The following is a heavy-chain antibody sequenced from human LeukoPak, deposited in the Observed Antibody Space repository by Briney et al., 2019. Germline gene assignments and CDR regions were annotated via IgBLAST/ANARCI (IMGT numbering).Heavy chain of an antibody. V-gene: IGHV3-66*01. CDR2: IYSGGST. CDR3: ARSYSNHLFGMDV. CDR1: GFTVSSYY. J-gene: IGHJ6*02. D-gene: IGHD4-11*01. Sequence: QTGGSLRLSCAAPGFTVSSYYMTWVRQAPGKGLEWVSVIYSGGSTYYADSVKGRVAISRDNSKNTVFLQMNSVRAEDTAVYYCARSYSNHLFGMDVWGQGTTVTVSS.